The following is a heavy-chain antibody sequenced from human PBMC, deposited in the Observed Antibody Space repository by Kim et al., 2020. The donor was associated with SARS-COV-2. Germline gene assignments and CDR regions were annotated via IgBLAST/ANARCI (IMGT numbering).Heavy chain of an antibody. J-gene: IGHJ4*02. CDR3: ARGDAYGDGVISFDY. Sequence: SETLSLTCAVSGGSISSGGYSWSWIRQPPGKGLEWIGYIYHSGSTYYNPSLKSRVTISVDRSKNQFSLKLSSVTAADTAVYYCARGDAYGDGVISFDYWGQGTLVTVSS. D-gene: IGHD4-17*01. CDR2: IYHSGST. V-gene: IGHV4-30-2*01. CDR1: GGSISSGGYS.